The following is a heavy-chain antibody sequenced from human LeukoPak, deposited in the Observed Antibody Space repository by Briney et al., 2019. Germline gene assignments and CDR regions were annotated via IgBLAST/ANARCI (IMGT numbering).Heavy chain of an antibody. V-gene: IGHV1-69*13. D-gene: IGHD3-3*01. J-gene: IGHJ4*02. CDR3: AREKSLGDFWSGYSEY. Sequence: GASVKVSCKASGGTFSSYAISWVRQAPGQGLEWMGGIIPIFGTANYAQKFHGRVTITADESTSTAYMELSSLRSEDTAVYYCAREKSLGDFWSGYSEYWGQGTLVTVSS. CDR2: IIPIFGTA. CDR1: GGTFSSYA.